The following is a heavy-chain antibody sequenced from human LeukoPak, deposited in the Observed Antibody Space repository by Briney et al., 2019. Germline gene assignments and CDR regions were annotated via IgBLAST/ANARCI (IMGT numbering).Heavy chain of an antibody. CDR2: MYQSETT. J-gene: IGHJ4*02. D-gene: IGHD3-22*01. Sequence: PSETLSLTCGVSGDSISSGYYWGWIRQPPGKGLEWIGYMYQSETTYYNPSLKSRVTISADTSKNKFSLKLSSVTAADTAVFYCARVRPRGSSGYPDYWGQGTLVTVSS. V-gene: IGHV4-38-2*01. CDR1: GDSISSGYY. CDR3: ARVRPRGSSGYPDY.